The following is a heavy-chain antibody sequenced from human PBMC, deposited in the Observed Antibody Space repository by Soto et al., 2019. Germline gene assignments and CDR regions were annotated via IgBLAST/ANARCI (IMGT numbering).Heavy chain of an antibody. CDR1: GGTFSSYA. V-gene: IGHV1-69*13. D-gene: IGHD5-12*01. CDR2: IIPIFGTV. J-gene: IGHJ2*01. CDR3: ARGNHRWLQLWYFDL. Sequence: SVKVSCKASGGTFSSYAISWVRQAPGQGLEWMGGIIPIFGTVNYAQKFQGRVTITADESTSTAYMELSSLRSEDTAVYYCARGNHRWLQLWYFDLWGRGTLVTSPQ.